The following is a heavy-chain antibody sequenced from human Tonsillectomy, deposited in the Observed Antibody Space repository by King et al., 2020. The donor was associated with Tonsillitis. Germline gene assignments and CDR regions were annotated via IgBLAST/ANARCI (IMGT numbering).Heavy chain of an antibody. CDR2: IWYDGSNK. CDR1: GFTFSSYG. D-gene: IGHD1-14*01. J-gene: IGHJ6*03. CDR3: ARVTLHYYYMDV. Sequence: VQLVESGGGVVQPGRSLRLSCAASGFTFSSYGMHWVRQAPGKGLEWVAVIWYDGSNKYYADSVKGRFTISRDNSKNTLYLQMNSLRAEDTAVYYCARVTLHYYYMDVWGKGTTVTVSS. V-gene: IGHV3-33*01.